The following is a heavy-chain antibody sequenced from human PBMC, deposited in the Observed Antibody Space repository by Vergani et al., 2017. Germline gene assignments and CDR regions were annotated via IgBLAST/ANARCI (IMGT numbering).Heavy chain of an antibody. CDR2: IYYSGST. V-gene: IGHV4-31*03. Sequence: QVQLQESGPGLVKPSQTLSLTCTVSGGSISSGGYYCSWIRQHPGKGLEWIGYIYYSGSTYYNPSLKSRVTISVDTSKNQFSLKLSSVTAADTAVYYCARGVGITGTTKTNWFDPWGQGTLVTVSS. D-gene: IGHD1-20*01. J-gene: IGHJ5*02. CDR3: ARGVGITGTTKTNWFDP. CDR1: GGSISSGGYY.